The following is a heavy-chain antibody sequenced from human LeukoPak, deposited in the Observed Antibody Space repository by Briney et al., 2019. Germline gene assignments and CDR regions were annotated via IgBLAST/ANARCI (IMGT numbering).Heavy chain of an antibody. CDR2: INWNGGST. CDR3: ARFSAVAGTDY. D-gene: IGHD6-19*01. J-gene: IGHJ4*02. V-gene: IGHV3-20*01. CDR1: GFMFSSNW. Sequence: GGSLRLSCAASGFMFSSNWMSWVRQAPGKGLEWVSGINWNGGSTGYADSVKGRFTISRDNAKNSLYLQMNSLRAEDTALYHCARFSAVAGTDYWGQGTQVTVSS.